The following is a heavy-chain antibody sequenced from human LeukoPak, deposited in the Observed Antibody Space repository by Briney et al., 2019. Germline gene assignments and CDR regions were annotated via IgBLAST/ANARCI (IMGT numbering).Heavy chain of an antibody. CDR1: GGSISSYY. D-gene: IGHD5/OR15-5a*01. J-gene: IGHJ6*03. V-gene: IGHV4-59*01. Sequence: SETLSLTCTVSGGSISSYYWSWIRQPPGKGLEWIGYIYYSGSTNYNPSLKSRVTISVDTSKNQFSLKLSSVTAADTAVYYCARLVSTIPPFQYYYYYMDVWGKGTTVTISS. CDR2: IYYSGST. CDR3: ARLVSTIPPFQYYYYYMDV.